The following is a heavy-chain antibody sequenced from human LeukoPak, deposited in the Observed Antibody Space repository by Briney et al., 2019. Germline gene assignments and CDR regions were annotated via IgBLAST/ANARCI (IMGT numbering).Heavy chain of an antibody. V-gene: IGHV3-30*02. Sequence: HPGGSLSLSCATSGFTFSSYGMYWVRQAPGKGLEWLASIRYDGINKYYADSVKGRFTISRDNSKNTLYLQMNSLRAEDTAVYYCAKDSLTGTGPYYFDCWGQGTLVTVSS. J-gene: IGHJ4*02. CDR2: IRYDGINK. CDR1: GFTFSSYG. CDR3: AKDSLTGTGPYYFDC. D-gene: IGHD3-9*01.